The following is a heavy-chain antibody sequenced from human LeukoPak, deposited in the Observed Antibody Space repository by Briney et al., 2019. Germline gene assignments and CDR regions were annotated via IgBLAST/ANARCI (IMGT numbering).Heavy chain of an antibody. CDR3: ASTLNYDFWSGYPFDY. D-gene: IGHD3-3*01. CDR2: IYTSGST. J-gene: IGHJ4*02. Sequence: PSQTLSLTCTVSGGSISRGSYYWSWIRQPAGKGLEWIGRIYTSGSTNYNPSLKSRYIKSVDTDKNQFSLKLSFVTAADKAVYYCASTLNYDFWSGYPFDYWGQGTLVTVSS. CDR1: GGSISRGSYY. V-gene: IGHV4-61*02.